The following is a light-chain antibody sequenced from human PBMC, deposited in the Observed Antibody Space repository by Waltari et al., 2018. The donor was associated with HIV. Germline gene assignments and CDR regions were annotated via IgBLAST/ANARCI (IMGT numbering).Light chain of an antibody. Sequence: DIILMQSPATLSLSPGEGATLSCRASQSIRSDLAWFQQKPGQAPRLLIYGASTRAAGIPARFSGSGSGTEFTLTITSLQPEDFAVYYCQQYNNWPPWTFGQGTKVEIK. CDR1: QSIRSD. J-gene: IGKJ1*01. CDR2: GAS. V-gene: IGKV3-15*01. CDR3: QQYNNWPPWT.